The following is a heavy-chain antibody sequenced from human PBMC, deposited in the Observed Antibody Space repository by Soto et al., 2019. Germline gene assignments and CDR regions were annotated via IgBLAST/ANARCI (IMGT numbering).Heavy chain of an antibody. D-gene: IGHD6-13*01. CDR2: IYPGDHET. J-gene: IGHJ4*02. V-gene: IGHV5-51*01. CDR3: ARSPRSSPYFDY. CDR1: GYTFSNFW. Sequence: RGESLKISCQSSGYTFSNFWIGWVRQSPGKGLEWMGIIYPGDHETRYSPSFHGKVTISADRSINTAYLQWNSLEASDTAFYFCARSPRSSPYFDYWGQGALVTVS.